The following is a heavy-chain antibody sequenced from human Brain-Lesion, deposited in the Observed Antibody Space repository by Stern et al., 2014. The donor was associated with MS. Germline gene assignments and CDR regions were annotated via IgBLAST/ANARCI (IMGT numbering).Heavy chain of an antibody. CDR3: ARGRFVDTATDY. CDR2: IKQDGSEK. Sequence: EVQLVESGGGLVQPGGSLRLSCVASGFTFSSYWMNWVRQAPGKGLEWVANIKQDGSEKFYGDSVKGRVTISRDNTKSSLYLQVNNLRAEDTAFYYCARGRFVDTATDYWGQGTLVTVSS. CDR1: GFTFSSYW. J-gene: IGHJ4*02. D-gene: IGHD5-18*01. V-gene: IGHV3-7*01.